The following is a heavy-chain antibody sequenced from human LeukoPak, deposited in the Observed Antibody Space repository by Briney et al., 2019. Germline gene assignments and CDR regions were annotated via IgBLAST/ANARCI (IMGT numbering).Heavy chain of an antibody. J-gene: IGHJ3*02. D-gene: IGHD6-13*01. V-gene: IGHV4-34*01. Sequence: SEALSLTCAVYGGSFSGYYWSWIRQPPGKGLEWIGEINHSGSTNYNPSLKSRVTISVDTSKNQFSLKLSSVTAADTAVYYCAXXXXXXXSRASDAFDIWGQGTMVTVSS. CDR3: AXXXXXXXSRASDAFDI. CDR2: INHSGST. CDR1: GGSFSGYY.